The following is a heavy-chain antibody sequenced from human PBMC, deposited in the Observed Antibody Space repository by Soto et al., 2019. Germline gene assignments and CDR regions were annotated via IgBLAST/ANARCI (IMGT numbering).Heavy chain of an antibody. CDR1: GGSISSGGYY. CDR3: ARFHYYDSSGYYRVFDY. Sequence: QVQLQESGPGLVKPSQTLSLTCTVSGGSISSGGYYWSWIRQHPGKGLEWIGYIYYSGSTYYNPSLTSRVTISVDTSKNQFSLQLSSVTAADTAVYYCARFHYYDSSGYYRVFDYWGQGTLVTVSS. D-gene: IGHD3-22*01. J-gene: IGHJ4*02. CDR2: IYYSGST. V-gene: IGHV4-31*03.